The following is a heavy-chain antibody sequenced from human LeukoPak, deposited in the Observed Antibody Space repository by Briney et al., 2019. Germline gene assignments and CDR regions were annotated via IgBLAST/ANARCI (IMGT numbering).Heavy chain of an antibody. CDR3: ARAPAENHCRFDY. V-gene: IGHV4-59*01. CDR2: MDDSWST. J-gene: IGHJ4*02. D-gene: IGHD2-15*01. CDR1: GGSISSYY. Sequence: ASETLSLTCTVSGGSISSYYWSWIRQPPRKGLEWTGYMDDSWSTTYNPSPTSRGTISVDTSKPRSPRMLRSASAADTAVYYCARAPAENHCRFDYGGQGTLVTAPS.